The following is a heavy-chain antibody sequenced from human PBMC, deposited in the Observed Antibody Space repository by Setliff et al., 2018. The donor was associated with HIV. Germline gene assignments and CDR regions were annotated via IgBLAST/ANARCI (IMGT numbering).Heavy chain of an antibody. CDR3: ARDVRYYDILTGYGAFYYYYMDV. V-gene: IGHV4-61*02. D-gene: IGHD3-9*01. CDR1: GGSISSGSYY. J-gene: IGHJ6*03. CDR2: IYTSGST. Sequence: KPSETLSLTCTVSGGSISSGSYYWSWIRQPAGKGLEWIGRIYTSGSTNYNPSLKSRVTISVDTSKNQFSLKLSSVTAADTAVYYCARDVRYYDILTGYGAFYYYYMDVWGKGTTVTVSS.